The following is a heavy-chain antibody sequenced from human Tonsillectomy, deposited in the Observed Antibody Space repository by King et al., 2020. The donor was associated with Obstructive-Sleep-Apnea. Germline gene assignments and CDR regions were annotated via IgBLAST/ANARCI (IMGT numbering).Heavy chain of an antibody. J-gene: IGHJ4*02. CDR1: GFTFSSYA. CDR3: AKDQLRYFDWLPRLDY. CDR2: ISGSGGST. D-gene: IGHD3-9*01. Sequence: VQLVESGGGLVQPGGSLRLSCAASGFTFSSYAISWVRQAPGKGLEWVAAISGSGGSTYYADSVKGRFAISRDNSKNTLYLQMNSLRAEDTAVYYCAKDQLRYFDWLPRLDYWGQGTLVTVSS. V-gene: IGHV3-23*04.